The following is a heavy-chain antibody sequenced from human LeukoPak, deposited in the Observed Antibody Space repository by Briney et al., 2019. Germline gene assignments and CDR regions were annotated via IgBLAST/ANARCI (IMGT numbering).Heavy chain of an antibody. Sequence: GGTPRLSCTASGFTFGTYWMSWVRQAPGKGLEWVANIKQDGSDKYYVDSVRGRFTISRDNAKNSLYLQMNSLRAEDTAVYYCARDLDYWGQGTLVSVSS. CDR1: GFTFGTYW. CDR3: ARDLDY. J-gene: IGHJ4*02. V-gene: IGHV3-7*05. CDR2: IKQDGSDK.